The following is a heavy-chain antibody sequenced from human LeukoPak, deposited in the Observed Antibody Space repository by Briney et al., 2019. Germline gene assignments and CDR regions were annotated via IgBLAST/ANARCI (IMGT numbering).Heavy chain of an antibody. CDR2: INHSGST. Sequence: PSETLSLTCAVYGGSFSGYYWSWIRQPPGKGLEWIGEINHSGSTNYNPSPKSRVTISVDTSKNQFSLKLSSVTAADTAVYYCARAFPHIVVVPAAQTEAQGAFDIWGQGTMVTVSS. CDR1: GGSFSGYY. J-gene: IGHJ3*02. CDR3: ARAFPHIVVVPAAQTEAQGAFDI. D-gene: IGHD2-2*01. V-gene: IGHV4-34*01.